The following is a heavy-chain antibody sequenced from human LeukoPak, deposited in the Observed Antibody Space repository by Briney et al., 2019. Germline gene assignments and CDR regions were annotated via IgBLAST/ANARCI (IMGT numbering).Heavy chain of an antibody. J-gene: IGHJ6*03. CDR1: GYTFTGYY. D-gene: IGHD5-24*01. CDR3: ARDAYPMATIPDGYYYYLDV. V-gene: IGHV1-2*02. Sequence: ASVKVSCKASGYTFTGYYMHWVRQSPGQGLEWMGWINPNSGGTNYGQKFQGRVTMTRDTSISTAYMELSRLRSDDTAVYYCARDAYPMATIPDGYYYYLDVWGKGTTVTVSS. CDR2: INPNSGGT.